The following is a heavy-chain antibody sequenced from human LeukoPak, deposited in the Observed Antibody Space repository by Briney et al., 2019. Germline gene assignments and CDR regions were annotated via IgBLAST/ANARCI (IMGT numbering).Heavy chain of an antibody. V-gene: IGHV4-34*01. J-gene: IGHJ6*02. D-gene: IGHD2-2*01. CDR3: ARDVVVVPAAIHYGMDV. Sequence: PSETLSLTCAVYGGSFSDYFWGWIRQPPGKGLEWIGEINHSGRTYYNPSLKRRVTISVDTSKNQFSLNLSSVTAADTAVYYCARDVVVVPAAIHYGMDVWGQGTTVTVSS. CDR2: INHSGRT. CDR1: GGSFSDYF.